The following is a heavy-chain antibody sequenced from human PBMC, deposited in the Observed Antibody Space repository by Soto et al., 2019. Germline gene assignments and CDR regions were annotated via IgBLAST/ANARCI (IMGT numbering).Heavy chain of an antibody. CDR1: GYSFTSYW. CDR2: IYPGDSDT. CDR3: ARHSLTGNSPGDYYYYYGMDV. V-gene: IGHV5-51*01. Sequence: PGESLKISCKGSGYSFTSYWIGWVRQMPGKGLEWMGIIYPGDSDTRYSPSFQGQVTISADKSISTAYLQWSSLKASDTAMYYCARHSLTGNSPGDYYYYYGMDVWGQGTTVTVSS. J-gene: IGHJ6*02. D-gene: IGHD2-8*02.